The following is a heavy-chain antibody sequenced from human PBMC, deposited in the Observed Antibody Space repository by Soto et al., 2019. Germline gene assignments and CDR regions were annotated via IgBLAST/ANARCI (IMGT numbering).Heavy chain of an antibody. CDR1: GYTFTSYA. V-gene: IGHV1-3*01. Sequence: GASVKVSCKASGYTFTSYAMHWVRQAPGQRLKWIGWINAGNGNTKYSQKYQGRVTITRDTSAGTAYMELSSLRSEDTAVYYCARDREPYGDYPWDWFDPWGQGTLVTVSS. CDR3: ARDREPYGDYPWDWFDP. J-gene: IGHJ5*02. CDR2: INAGNGNT. D-gene: IGHD4-17*01.